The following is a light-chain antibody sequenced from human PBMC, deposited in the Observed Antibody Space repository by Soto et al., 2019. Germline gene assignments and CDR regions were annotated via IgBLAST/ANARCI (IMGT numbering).Light chain of an antibody. Sequence: DIQMTQSPSSLSASVGDRVNITCRASQPMSSYLNWYQQKPGKAPKLLIYATSSLQSGVSSMFSGSGSGTDFTLTISGLQPEDLATYYCQQTYSSPPWTFGQGTIV. J-gene: IGKJ1*01. CDR1: QPMSSY. CDR3: QQTYSSPPWT. CDR2: ATS. V-gene: IGKV1-39*01.